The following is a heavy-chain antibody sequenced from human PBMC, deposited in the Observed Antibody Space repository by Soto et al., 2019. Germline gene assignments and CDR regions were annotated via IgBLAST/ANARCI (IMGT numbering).Heavy chain of an antibody. Sequence: QITLKESGPTLVKPTQTLTLTCTFSGFSLSTSGVGVGWIRQPPGKALEWLALIYWDDDKRYSPSLKSRLTITKDTAKTQVVLTMTNMDPVDTATYYCAHRWITMVRGASFFDYWGQGTLVTVSS. J-gene: IGHJ4*02. CDR2: IYWDDDK. D-gene: IGHD3-10*01. CDR3: AHRWITMVRGASFFDY. V-gene: IGHV2-5*02. CDR1: GFSLSTSGVG.